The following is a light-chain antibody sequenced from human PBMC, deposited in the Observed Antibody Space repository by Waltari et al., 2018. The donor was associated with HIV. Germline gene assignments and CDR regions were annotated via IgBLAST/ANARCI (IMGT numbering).Light chain of an antibody. V-gene: IGLV3-19*01. CDR3: SSRDSSNSPLL. CDR2: SKN. J-gene: IGLJ2*01. CDR1: SLRNKY. Sequence: SSALTQDPTVSVALGQTVKITCQGDSLRNKYASWYQARPGQAPVLVIFSKNSRSSGIPDRFSGSTSGDTASLTIIGAQAEDEAAYFCSSRDSSNSPLLFGGGTKLTVL.